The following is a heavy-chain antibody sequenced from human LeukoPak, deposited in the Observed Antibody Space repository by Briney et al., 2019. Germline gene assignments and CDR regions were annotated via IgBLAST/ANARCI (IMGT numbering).Heavy chain of an antibody. D-gene: IGHD5-12*01. Sequence: PGGSLRLSCAASGFTFNNYGMHWVRQAPGKGLEWVTFIRYDGSNKYYVDSVKGRFTISRDNSKNTMYLQMSSLGTEDTAVYYCAKARSGPNDAFDIWGQGTMVTVSS. CDR2: IRYDGSNK. J-gene: IGHJ3*02. CDR3: AKARSGPNDAFDI. CDR1: GFTFNNYG. V-gene: IGHV3-30*02.